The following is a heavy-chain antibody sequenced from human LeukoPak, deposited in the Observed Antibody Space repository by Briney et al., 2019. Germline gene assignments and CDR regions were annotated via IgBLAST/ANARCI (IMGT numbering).Heavy chain of an antibody. D-gene: IGHD5-18*01. J-gene: IGHJ4*02. Sequence: GGSLRLSCAASGFTFSDYAMSWVRQAPGKGLEWVSVISGRGDKTFYADSVKGRFTISRGNAKNSLYLQMNSLRAEDTAVYYCARSPVDTAMVTPYYFDYWGQGTLVTVSS. CDR3: ARSPVDTAMVTPYYFDY. CDR2: ISGRGDKT. CDR1: GFTFSDYA. V-gene: IGHV3-23*01.